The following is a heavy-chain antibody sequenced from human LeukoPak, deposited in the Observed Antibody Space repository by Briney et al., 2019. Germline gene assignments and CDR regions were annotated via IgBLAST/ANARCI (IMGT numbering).Heavy chain of an antibody. Sequence: SGRSLRLSRAAAGFTFSSYWMSWVRQAPGKGLEWVSNIKQDGSEKYYADSVKDRFTISRDNAKNSLYLQMNSLRAEDTAVYYCARDLGSSWPFGYWGQGTLVTVSS. V-gene: IGHV3-7*04. J-gene: IGHJ4*02. CDR2: IKQDGSEK. CDR3: ARDLGSSWPFGY. CDR1: GFTFSSYW. D-gene: IGHD6-13*01.